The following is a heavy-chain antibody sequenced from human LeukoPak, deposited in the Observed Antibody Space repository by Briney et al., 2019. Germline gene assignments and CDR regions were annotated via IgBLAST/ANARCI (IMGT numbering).Heavy chain of an antibody. V-gene: IGHV7-4-1*02. Sequence: ASVKVSCKASGYTFTSYAMNWVRQAPGQGLEWMGWINTNTGNPTYAQGFTGRFVFSLDTSASTAYLQISSLKAEDTAVYYCARDQKDLVRCSGGSCYYYYWGQGTLVTVSS. CDR1: GYTFTSYA. D-gene: IGHD2-15*01. CDR2: INTNTGNP. CDR3: ARDQKDLVRCSGGSCYYYY. J-gene: IGHJ4*02.